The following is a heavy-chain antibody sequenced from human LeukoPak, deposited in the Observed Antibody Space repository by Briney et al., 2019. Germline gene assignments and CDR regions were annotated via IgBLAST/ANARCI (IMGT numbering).Heavy chain of an antibody. V-gene: IGHV1-18*01. D-gene: IGHD3-10*01. CDR3: ATGFKLRSYY. CDR2: ISAYNGNT. CDR1: GYTFTSYG. J-gene: IGHJ4*02. Sequence: ASVKVSCKASGYTFTSYGISWVRQAPGRGLEWVGWISAYNGNTNYALKLQGRVTMTTDTSTSTAYMELRSLRSDDTAVYYCATGFKLRSYYWGQGTLVTVSS.